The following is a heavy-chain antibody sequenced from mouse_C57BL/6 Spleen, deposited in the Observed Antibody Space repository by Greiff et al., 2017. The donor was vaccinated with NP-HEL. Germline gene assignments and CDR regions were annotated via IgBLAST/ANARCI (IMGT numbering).Heavy chain of an antibody. CDR2: ISSGSSTI. D-gene: IGHD1-1*01. J-gene: IGHJ4*01. Sequence: EVMLVESGGGLVKPGGSLKLSCAASGFTFSDYGMHWVRQAPEKGLEWVAYISSGSSTIYYADTVKGRFTISRDNAKNTLFLQMTSRRSEDTAMYYCARREGYGGDYYAMDYWGKGTSVTVSS. V-gene: IGHV5-17*01. CDR1: GFTFSDYG. CDR3: ARREGYGGDYYAMDY.